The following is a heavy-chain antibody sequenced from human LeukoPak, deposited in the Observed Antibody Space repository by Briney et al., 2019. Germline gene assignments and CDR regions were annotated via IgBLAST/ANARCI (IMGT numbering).Heavy chain of an antibody. CDR2: IGASGADT. V-gene: IGHV3-23*01. D-gene: IGHD3-22*01. J-gene: IGHJ3*01. CDR3: ARRPRDTSGYYLGAFHD. Sequence: GGSLGLSCAASGSTFTNYAMTWVRQAPGKGLEWVSVIGASGADTYYSDSVKGRFTVSRDNSQNTLFLQISSLRAEDTAVYFCARRPRDTSGYYLGAFHDWGQGTTVTVSS. CDR1: GSTFTNYA.